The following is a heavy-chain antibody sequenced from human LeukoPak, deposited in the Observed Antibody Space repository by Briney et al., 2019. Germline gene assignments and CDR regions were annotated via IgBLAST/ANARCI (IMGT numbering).Heavy chain of an antibody. J-gene: IGHJ4*02. Sequence: GGSLRLCCAASGFTFSSYSMNWVRQAPGKGLEWVSSISSSSSYIYYADSVKGRFTISRDNSKNTLYLQMNSLRAEDTAVYYCARSGGRGSSSWYYFDYWGQGTLVTVSS. CDR3: ARSGGRGSSSWYYFDY. D-gene: IGHD6-13*01. CDR1: GFTFSSYS. CDR2: ISSSSSYI. V-gene: IGHV3-21*04.